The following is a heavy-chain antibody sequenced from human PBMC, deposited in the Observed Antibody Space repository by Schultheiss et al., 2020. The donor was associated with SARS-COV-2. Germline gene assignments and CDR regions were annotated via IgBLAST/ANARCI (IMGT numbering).Heavy chain of an antibody. D-gene: IGHD6-13*01. V-gene: IGHV4-39*01. J-gene: IGHJ5*02. CDR2: IYYSGST. Sequence: SETLSLTCTVSGGSISSSSYYWGWIRQHPGKGLEWIGSIYYSGSTYYNPSLKSRVTISVDTSKNQFSLKLSSVTAADTAVYYCARGRRAAAGSKHRWFDPWGQGTLVTV. CDR1: GGSISSSSYY. CDR3: ARGRRAAAGSKHRWFDP.